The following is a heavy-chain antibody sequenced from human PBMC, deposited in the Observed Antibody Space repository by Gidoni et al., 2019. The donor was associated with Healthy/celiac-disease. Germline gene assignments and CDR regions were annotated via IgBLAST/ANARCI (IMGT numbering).Heavy chain of an antibody. D-gene: IGHD6-19*01. CDR2: ISYDGSNK. V-gene: IGHV3-30*18. J-gene: IGHJ6*02. CDR3: AKGEAVAGYYYYYGMDV. Sequence: QVQLVESGGGVVQPGRSLRLSCAASGFTFRSYGMHWVRQAPGKGLEWVAVISYDGSNKYYADAVKGRFTISRDNSKNTLYLQMNSLRAEDTAVYYCAKGEAVAGYYYYYGMDVWGQGTTVTVSS. CDR1: GFTFRSYG.